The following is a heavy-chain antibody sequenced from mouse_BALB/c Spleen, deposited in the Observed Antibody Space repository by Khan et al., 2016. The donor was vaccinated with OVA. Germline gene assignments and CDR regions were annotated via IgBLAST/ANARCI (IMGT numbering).Heavy chain of an antibody. J-gene: IGHJ2*01. CDR2: ISSGGSYT. CDR3: TSHRGYYSSNTYFDY. CDR1: GFSFSSYS. D-gene: IGHD1-1*01. V-gene: IGHV5-6-4*01. Sequence: VQLKQSGGGLVRPGGSLKLSCAASGFSFSSYSMSWVRQTPEKRLEWVATISSGGSYTYYPDSVKGRFTISRDNAKNTLYLQMSSLKSEDTAMYYCTSHRGYYSSNTYFDYWGQGTTLTVSS.